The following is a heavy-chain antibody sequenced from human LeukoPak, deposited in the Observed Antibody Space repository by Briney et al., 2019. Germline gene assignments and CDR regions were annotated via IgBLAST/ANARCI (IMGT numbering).Heavy chain of an antibody. D-gene: IGHD6-13*01. V-gene: IGHV4-59*01. CDR3: ARDRPGGSSLVY. CDR1: GGSISRDY. Sequence: PSETLSLTCTVSGGSISRDYWSWIRQPPGKGLEWIGYIYYTGSTNYNPSLKSRVTISVDTSKNQFSLKLSSVTAADTAVYYCARDRPGGSSLVYWGQGTLVTVSS. J-gene: IGHJ4*02. CDR2: IYYTGST.